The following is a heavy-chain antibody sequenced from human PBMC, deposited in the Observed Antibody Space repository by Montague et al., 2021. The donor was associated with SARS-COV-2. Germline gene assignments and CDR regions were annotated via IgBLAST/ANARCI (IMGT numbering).Heavy chain of an antibody. CDR2: MSSSSKYI. V-gene: IGHV3-21*01. CDR3: ARNWNYGWAFDI. J-gene: IGHJ3*02. D-gene: IGHD1-7*01. CDR1: GFSFSSYN. Sequence: LRLSCAASGFSFSSYNINWVRQAPGKGLEWVSSMSSSSKYIYYADSVKDRFTISRDNAKNSLYLQMNSLRAEDTAIYYCARNWNYGWAFDIWGQGTMVAVSS.